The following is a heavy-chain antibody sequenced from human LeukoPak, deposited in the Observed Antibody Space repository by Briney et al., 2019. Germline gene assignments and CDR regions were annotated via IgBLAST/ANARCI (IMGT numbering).Heavy chain of an antibody. CDR3: ARGRGGRIATAASPSGY. D-gene: IGHD6-13*01. Sequence: ASVKVSCKASGYTFTSYYMHWVRQAPGQGLEWMGIINPSGGSTSYAQKFQGRVTMTRGTSTSTFYMELSSLRSEDTAVYYCARGRGGRIATAASPSGYWGQGTLATVSS. J-gene: IGHJ4*02. CDR1: GYTFTSYY. V-gene: IGHV1-46*01. CDR2: INPSGGST.